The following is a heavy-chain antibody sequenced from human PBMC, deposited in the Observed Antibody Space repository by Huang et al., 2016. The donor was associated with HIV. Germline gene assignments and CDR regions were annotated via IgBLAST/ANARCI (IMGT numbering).Heavy chain of an antibody. CDR1: GYGFSSYW. V-gene: IGHV5-51*01. CDR3: ARQVDGFRSHFDF. D-gene: IGHD5-18*01. Sequence: EVLLVQSGAELKEPGESLKISCKASGYGFSSYWYGWVRQKPGKGLEWMGIIYPRYSETKYSPSFDGQGTISADKSTRTAYLQWESLKAPDTAIYFCARQVDGFRSHFDFWGQGTLVSVSS. J-gene: IGHJ4*02. CDR2: IYPRYSET.